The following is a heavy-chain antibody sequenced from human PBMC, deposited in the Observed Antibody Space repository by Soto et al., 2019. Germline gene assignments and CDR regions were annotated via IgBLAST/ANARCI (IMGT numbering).Heavy chain of an antibody. CDR2: ISGSGDST. CDR1: GLTFSRYA. V-gene: IGHV3-23*01. D-gene: IGHD4-17*01. CDR3: AKDRLRTVTTLSCFDL. J-gene: IGHJ2*01. Sequence: PGGSLRLSCAASGLTFSRYAMGWVRQAPGKGLEWVSAISGSGDSTYFADSVKGRFTISRDNSRNTLHLQMDSLRAEDTAIYYCAKDRLRTVTTLSCFDLWGRGTLVTVSS.